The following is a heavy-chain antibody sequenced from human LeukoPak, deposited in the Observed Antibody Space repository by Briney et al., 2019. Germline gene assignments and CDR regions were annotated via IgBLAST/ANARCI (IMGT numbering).Heavy chain of an antibody. CDR3: AKVPSSSSGHYPFDY. CDR2: IKQDGSEK. V-gene: IGHV3-7*01. D-gene: IGHD3-22*01. J-gene: IGHJ4*02. CDR1: GFTFSSYW. Sequence: GGSLRLSCAASGFTFSSYWMSWVRQAPGKGLEWVANIKQDGSEKYYVDSVKGRFTISRDNAKNSLYLQMNSLRAEDTAVYYCAKVPSSSSGHYPFDYWGQGTLVTVSS.